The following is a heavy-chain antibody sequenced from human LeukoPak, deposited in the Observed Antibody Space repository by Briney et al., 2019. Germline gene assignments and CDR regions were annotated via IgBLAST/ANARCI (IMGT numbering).Heavy chain of an antibody. CDR1: GFTFSDYS. CDR3: ARDLKMGYSYGYGAFDI. CDR2: ITSASTFI. D-gene: IGHD5-18*01. Sequence: GGSLRLSCEASGFTFSDYSMNWVRQAPGKGLEWVSSITSASTFIYYADSVKGRFTISRDNAKNSLYLQMNSLRAEDTAVYYCARDLKMGYSYGYGAFDIWGQGTMVTVSS. V-gene: IGHV3-21*01. J-gene: IGHJ3*02.